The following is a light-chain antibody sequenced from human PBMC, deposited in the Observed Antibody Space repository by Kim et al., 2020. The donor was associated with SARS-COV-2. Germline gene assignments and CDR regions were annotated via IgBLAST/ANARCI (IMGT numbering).Light chain of an antibody. Sequence: EVVLTQSPGTLSLSPGERATLSCRASQSLTRNSLAWYQQKLGQAPRLLIYEASSRATGIPDRFSGSGSGTAFTLTISRLEPEDFAVYFCQQYDSSPLTFGGGTKVDIK. CDR2: EAS. CDR1: QSLTRNS. CDR3: QQYDSSPLT. V-gene: IGKV3-20*01. J-gene: IGKJ4*01.